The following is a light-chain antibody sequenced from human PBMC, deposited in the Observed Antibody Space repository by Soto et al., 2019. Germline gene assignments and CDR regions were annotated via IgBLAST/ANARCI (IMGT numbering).Light chain of an antibody. CDR1: QSVSSK. CDR3: QQYNNWPPIT. V-gene: IGKV3-15*01. CDR2: GAS. Sequence: EIVFTQSPATLSSSPGERATLSCKASQSVSSKLAWYQQKPGQAPRLLIYGASTRATGIPARFSGSGSGTEFTLTISSLQSEDFAVYYCQQYNNWPPITFGQGTRLEIK. J-gene: IGKJ5*01.